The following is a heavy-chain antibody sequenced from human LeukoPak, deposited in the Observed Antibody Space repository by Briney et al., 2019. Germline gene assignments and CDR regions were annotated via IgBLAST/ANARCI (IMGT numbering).Heavy chain of an antibody. CDR1: SGSISSYH. CDR3: ARVDPDSSSTLVVCDY. CDR2: KCYSGSS. V-gene: IGHV4-59*01. D-gene: IGHD6-6*01. J-gene: IGHJ4*02. Sequence: ASETLSLTRTDSSGSISSYHWSWIRQPPGKGLEGIGYKCYSGSSNYNTLLKSLVTLSVATSQNQFSLKLSSVNAADTAVYYCARVDPDSSSTLVVCDYWGQGTLVTVSS.